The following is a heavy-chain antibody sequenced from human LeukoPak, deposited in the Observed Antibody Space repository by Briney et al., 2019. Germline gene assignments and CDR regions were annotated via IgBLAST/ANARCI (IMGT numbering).Heavy chain of an antibody. CDR1: GYTFTNYA. CDR2: ISAYIGNT. J-gene: IGHJ3*02. CDR3: ARVSGYSSSSDI. D-gene: IGHD6-13*01. Sequence: ASAKVSCKASGYTFTNYAISWVRQAPGQGLEWMGWISAYIGNTNYAQKLQGRVTMTTDTSTSTAYMELRSLRSDDTAVYYCARVSGYSSSSDIWGQETMVTVSS. V-gene: IGHV1-18*01.